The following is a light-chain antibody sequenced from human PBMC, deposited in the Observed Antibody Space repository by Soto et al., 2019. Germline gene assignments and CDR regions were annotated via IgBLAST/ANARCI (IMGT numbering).Light chain of an antibody. V-gene: IGKV3-15*01. Sequence: DIVMTQSPATLSLSPGERATLSCRASRTVSVNLAWYQQKPGQAPRLVIYGASTRATGVPARFSGSGSGTEFTLTSTRVQSEDFALYYWHHYNNWPPITFGQGTRLEIK. J-gene: IGKJ5*01. CDR2: GAS. CDR3: HHYNNWPPIT. CDR1: RTVSVN.